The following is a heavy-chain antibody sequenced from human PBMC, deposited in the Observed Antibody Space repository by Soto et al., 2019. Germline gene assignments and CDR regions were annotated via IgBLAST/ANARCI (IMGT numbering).Heavy chain of an antibody. CDR2: INHSGST. V-gene: IGHV4-34*01. Sequence: SETLSLTCAVXGGSFSGYYWSGIRQPPGKGLEWIGEINHSGSTNYNPSLKSRVTISVDTSKNQFSLKLSSVTAADTAVYYCAKTDYDYVWGSYLSFDPWGQGTLVTVSS. J-gene: IGHJ5*02. CDR3: AKTDYDYVWGSYLSFDP. CDR1: GGSFSGYY. D-gene: IGHD3-16*02.